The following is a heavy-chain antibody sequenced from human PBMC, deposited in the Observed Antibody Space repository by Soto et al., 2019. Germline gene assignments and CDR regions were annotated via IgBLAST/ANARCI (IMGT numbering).Heavy chain of an antibody. CDR1: GLTFSTYG. J-gene: IGHJ5*02. CDR3: ARDPIHGSGLFDA. CDR2: IRYGGINK. Sequence: QVQLVESGGGVVQPGRSLRLSCAASGLTFSTYGMNWVRQSPGKGLEWVAFIRYGGINKKYADSVKGRFTISRDNSKNMGLLEMNSLRVEDTAGYHCARDPIHGSGLFDAWGQGTLVTVSS. D-gene: IGHD3-10*01. V-gene: IGHV3-33*01.